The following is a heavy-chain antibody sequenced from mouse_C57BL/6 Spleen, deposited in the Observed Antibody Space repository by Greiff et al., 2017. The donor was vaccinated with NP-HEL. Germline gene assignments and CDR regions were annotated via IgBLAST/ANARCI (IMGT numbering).Heavy chain of an antibody. V-gene: IGHV5-17*01. CDR3: ARPGSNPFAY. CDR2: ISSGSSTI. Sequence: EVQRVESGGGLVKPGGSLKLSCAASGFTFSDYGMHWVRQAPEKGLEWVAYISSGSSTIYYADTVQGRFTISRDNAKNTLFLQMTSLRSEDTAMYYCARPGSNPFAYWGQGTLVTVSA. J-gene: IGHJ3*01. CDR1: GFTFSDYG. D-gene: IGHD2-5*01.